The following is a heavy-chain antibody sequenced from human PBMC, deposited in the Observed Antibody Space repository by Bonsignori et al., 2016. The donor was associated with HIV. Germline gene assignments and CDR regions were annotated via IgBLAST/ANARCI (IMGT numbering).Heavy chain of an antibody. Sequence: QVQLVQSGAEMKNPGASMKVSCKASGYTFTGYFIHWVRQAPGQGLEWMGRINPNSGGTNFAQKFQGRVTMTRDTSISTAYMELSRLRSDDTAVYYCAXGGGDCISTTCNIYWGQGTLV. CDR2: INPNSGGT. CDR1: GYTFTGYF. J-gene: IGHJ4*02. CDR3: AXGGGDCISTTCNIY. D-gene: IGHD2-2*01. V-gene: IGHV1-2*06.